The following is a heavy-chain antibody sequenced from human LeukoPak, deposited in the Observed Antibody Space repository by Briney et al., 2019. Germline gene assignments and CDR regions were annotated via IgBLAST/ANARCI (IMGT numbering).Heavy chain of an antibody. CDR2: INPSGGST. CDR1: GYTFTGYY. Sequence: GASVKVSCKASGYTFTGYYMHWVRQAPGQGLEWMGIINPSGGSTSYAQKFQGRVTMTRDTSTSTVYMELSSLRSEDTAVYYCAREGLVAHTSNPSIAVAGTGGPWGQGTLVTVSS. CDR3: AREGLVAHTSNPSIAVAGTGGP. D-gene: IGHD6-19*01. V-gene: IGHV1-46*01. J-gene: IGHJ5*02.